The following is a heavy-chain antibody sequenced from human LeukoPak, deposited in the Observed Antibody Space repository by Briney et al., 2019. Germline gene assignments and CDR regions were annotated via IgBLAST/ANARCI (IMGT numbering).Heavy chain of an antibody. V-gene: IGHV4-39*01. D-gene: IGHD5-12*01. CDR1: GGSSSSTSYY. Sequence: SETLSLTSSVSGGSSSSTSYYWGWIRQPPGKGLEWIGTTYYSGSIYYNPSLKSRVTISLDTSKHQFSLKLTSVTAADTAVYYCARRRIVATIDYWGQGTLVTVSS. CDR3: ARRRIVATIDY. J-gene: IGHJ4*02. CDR2: TYYSGSI.